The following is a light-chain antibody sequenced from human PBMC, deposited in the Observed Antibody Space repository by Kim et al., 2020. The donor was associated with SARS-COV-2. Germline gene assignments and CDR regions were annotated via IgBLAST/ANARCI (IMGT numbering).Light chain of an antibody. Sequence: SYELTQPPSVSVAPGKTARITCGGNNIGSKSVHWYQQKPGQAPVLVIYYDSDRPSGIPERLSGSNSGNTATLTISRVEAGDEADYYCQVWDSGVVFGGGTQLTVL. J-gene: IGLJ2*01. CDR1: NIGSKS. CDR3: QVWDSGVV. CDR2: YDS. V-gene: IGLV3-21*04.